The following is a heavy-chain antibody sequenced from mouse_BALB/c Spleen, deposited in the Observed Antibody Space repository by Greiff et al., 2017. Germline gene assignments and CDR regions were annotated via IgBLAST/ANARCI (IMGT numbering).Heavy chain of an antibody. CDR2: ISYSGST. CDR3: ARIYDGYHGYAMDY. D-gene: IGHD2-3*01. J-gene: IGHJ4*01. V-gene: IGHV3-2*02. Sequence: EVKLMESGPGLVKPSQSLSLTCTVTGYSITSDYAWNWIRQFPGNKLEWMGYISYSGSTSYNPSLKSRISITRDTSKNQFFLQLNSVTTEDTATYYCARIYDGYHGYAMDYWGQGTSVTVSS. CDR1: GYSITSDYA.